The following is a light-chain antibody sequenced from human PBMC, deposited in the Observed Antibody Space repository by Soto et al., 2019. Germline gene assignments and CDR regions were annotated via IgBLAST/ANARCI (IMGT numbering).Light chain of an antibody. J-gene: IGKJ1*01. V-gene: IGKV1-5*01. Sequence: DIQMTQSPSTLSASVGDRVTITCRASQSINIWLAWYQQKPGKAPKLLIYAASSLQSGVPSRFTGRGSGTEFTLTISSLQPDDFATYYCQQYDSYSRTFGQGTKVDIK. CDR2: AAS. CDR1: QSINIW. CDR3: QQYDSYSRT.